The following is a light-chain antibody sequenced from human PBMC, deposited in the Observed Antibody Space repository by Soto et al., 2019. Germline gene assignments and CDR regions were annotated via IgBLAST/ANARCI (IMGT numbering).Light chain of an antibody. V-gene: IGKV3-11*01. CDR1: QSISSS. CDR3: QQRIEWPRT. Sequence: EIVLTQSPATLSLSPGERATLSCRASQSISSSLAWYQQKPGQAPRLLIYDASSRATGFPARFSGSGSGTDFTLTIGRLEPEDFAVYYCQQRIEWPRTFGQGTKVEIK. J-gene: IGKJ1*01. CDR2: DAS.